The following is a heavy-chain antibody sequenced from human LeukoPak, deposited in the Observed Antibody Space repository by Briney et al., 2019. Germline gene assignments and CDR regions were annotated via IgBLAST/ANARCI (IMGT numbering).Heavy chain of an antibody. CDR3: ARSPLDILTGYYMGIAETYYYYYMDV. D-gene: IGHD3-9*01. J-gene: IGHJ6*03. Sequence: GASVKVSCKASGYTFTSYGISWVRQAPGQGLEWMGGIIPIFGPANYAQKFQGRVTITADKSTSTAYMELSSLRSEDTAVYYCARSPLDILTGYYMGIAETYYYYYMDVWGKGTTVTVSS. CDR2: IIPIFGPA. V-gene: IGHV1-69*06. CDR1: GYTFTSYG.